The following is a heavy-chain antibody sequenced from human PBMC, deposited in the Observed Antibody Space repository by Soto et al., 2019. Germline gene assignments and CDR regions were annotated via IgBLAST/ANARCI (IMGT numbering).Heavy chain of an antibody. D-gene: IGHD4-17*01. V-gene: IGHV3-30*03. J-gene: IGHJ4*02. Sequence: QVQLVESGGGVVQPGRSLRLSCAASGFTFSNYDLHWVRQAPGKGLEWVAALSYDGRNGYYADSVKGRFTISRDIYKNTLYLQMNSLRREDTAVYYCAIIPPTTVDYWGQGTLVTVFS. CDR2: LSYDGRNG. CDR3: AIIPPTTVDY. CDR1: GFTFSNYD.